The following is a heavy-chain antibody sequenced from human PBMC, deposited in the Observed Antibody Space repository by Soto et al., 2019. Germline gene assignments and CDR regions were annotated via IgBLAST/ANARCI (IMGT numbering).Heavy chain of an antibody. CDR3: ARGDKVTTHCYFDL. CDR2: MNPNGGNT. J-gene: IGHJ2*01. Sequence: QVQLVQSGAEVKKAGASVKVSCKASGYTLTSYDINWVRQATGQGLEWMGWMNPNGGNTGYAQKFQGRVTMTRNTSISTAYMELSSLRSEDTAVYYCARGDKVTTHCYFDLWGRGTQVTVSS. D-gene: IGHD4-17*01. CDR1: GYTLTSYD. V-gene: IGHV1-8*01.